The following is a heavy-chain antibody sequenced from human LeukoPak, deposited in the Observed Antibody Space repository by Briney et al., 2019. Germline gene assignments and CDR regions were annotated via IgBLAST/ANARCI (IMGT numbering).Heavy chain of an antibody. V-gene: IGHV3-30-3*01. D-gene: IGHD5-18*01. Sequence: PGGSLRLSCAASGFTFSSYATHWVRQAPGKGLEGVAVISYDGSNKYYADSVKGRFTISRDNSKNTLYLQMNSLRAEDTAVYYCAREDTAMVTAYYYYGMDVWGQGTTVTVSS. CDR1: GFTFSSYA. J-gene: IGHJ6*02. CDR3: AREDTAMVTAYYYYGMDV. CDR2: ISYDGSNK.